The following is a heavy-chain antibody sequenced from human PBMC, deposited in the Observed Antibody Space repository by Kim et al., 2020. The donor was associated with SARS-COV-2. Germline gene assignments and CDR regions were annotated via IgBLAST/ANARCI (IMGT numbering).Heavy chain of an antibody. Sequence: SETLSLTCAVSGGSISSSNWWSWVRQPPGKGLEWIGEIYHSGSTNYNPSLKSRVTISVDKSKNQFSLKLSSVTAADTAVYYCARGGRSIAAAGFQHWGQGTLVTVSS. CDR3: ARGGRSIAAAGFQH. CDR1: GGSISSSNW. J-gene: IGHJ1*01. V-gene: IGHV4-4*02. CDR2: IYHSGST. D-gene: IGHD6-13*01.